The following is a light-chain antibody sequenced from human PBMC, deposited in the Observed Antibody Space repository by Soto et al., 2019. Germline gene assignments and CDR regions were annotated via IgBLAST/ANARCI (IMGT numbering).Light chain of an antibody. J-gene: IGKJ5*01. CDR3: QQRGET. CDR1: QGISTY. V-gene: IGKV3-11*01. Sequence: MLTQSPATLSLSPGERATLSCTASQGISTYIAWYQQKPGHPPRLLMFDASRRATGIPPRFSGGGFGTQFTLTINNLEPDDVAVYYCQQRGETFGPGTRLES. CDR2: DAS.